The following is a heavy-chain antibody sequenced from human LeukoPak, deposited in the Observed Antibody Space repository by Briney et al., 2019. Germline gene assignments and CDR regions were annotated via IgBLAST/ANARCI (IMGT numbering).Heavy chain of an antibody. CDR1: GGSFSGYY. D-gene: IGHD3-10*01. V-gene: IGHV4-34*01. Sequence: PSETLSLTCAVYGGSFSGYYWSWIRQPPGKGLEWIGEINHSGSTNYNPSLKSRVTISVDTSKNQFSLKLSSVTAADTAVYYCARGLATMVRGVINYYYGMDVWGQGTTVTVSS. J-gene: IGHJ6*02. CDR2: INHSGST. CDR3: ARGLATMVRGVINYYYGMDV.